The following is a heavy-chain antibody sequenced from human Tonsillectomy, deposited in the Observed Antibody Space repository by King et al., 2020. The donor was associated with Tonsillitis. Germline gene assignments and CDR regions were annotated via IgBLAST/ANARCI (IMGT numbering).Heavy chain of an antibody. D-gene: IGHD1-26*01. V-gene: IGHV4-34*01. Sequence: VQLKQWGAGLLKPSETLSLTCAVYGGTCSGYYWSWIRQPPGKGLEWIGEINHTGSTNYNPSLKSRVTISVDTSKNQFSLKLNSVTAADTAVYYCARIGSFSGTFDYWGQGTLVTVSS. CDR2: INHTGST. CDR3: ARIGSFSGTFDY. J-gene: IGHJ4*02. CDR1: GGTCSGYY.